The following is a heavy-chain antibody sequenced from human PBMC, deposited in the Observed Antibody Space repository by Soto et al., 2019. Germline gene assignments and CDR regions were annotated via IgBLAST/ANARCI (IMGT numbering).Heavy chain of an antibody. D-gene: IGHD6-19*01. V-gene: IGHV3-23*01. CDR1: GFTFSSYA. Sequence: GGSLRLSCAASGFTFSSYAMSWVRQAPGKGLEWVSAICGSGGSTYYADSVKGRFTISRGNAKNTLYLQMNSLRAEDTAVYYCAKGKSSGWFPGWFYPWGQGTLVTVSS. CDR3: AKGKSSGWFPGWFYP. J-gene: IGHJ5*02. CDR2: ICGSGGST.